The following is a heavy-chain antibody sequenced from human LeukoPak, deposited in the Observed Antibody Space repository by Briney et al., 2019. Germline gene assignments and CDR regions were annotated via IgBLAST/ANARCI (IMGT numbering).Heavy chain of an antibody. Sequence: PGRSLRLSCAASGFTFSSYAMHWVRQAPGKGPEWVSYISSSSSYTNYADSVKGRFTISRDNAKNSLYLQMNSLRAEDTAVYYCARPKERWLQFPDYWGQGTLVTVSS. CDR1: GFTFSSYA. J-gene: IGHJ4*02. CDR3: ARPKERWLQFPDY. D-gene: IGHD5-24*01. CDR2: ISSSSSYT. V-gene: IGHV3-21*05.